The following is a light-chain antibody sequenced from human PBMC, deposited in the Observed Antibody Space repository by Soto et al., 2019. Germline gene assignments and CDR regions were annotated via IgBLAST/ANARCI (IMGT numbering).Light chain of an antibody. CDR3: QHYGRSPPWT. CDR1: QSVNNYY. Sequence: EIVLTQSPGTLSWSPGERATLCCWASQSVNNYYLAWFQQKPGQAPRLLIYGTSTRPPGIPDRFSGSGSGTDFSLTISRLEPEDFAVYYCQHYGRSPPWTFGQGTKVEIK. CDR2: GTS. V-gene: IGKV3-20*01. J-gene: IGKJ1*01.